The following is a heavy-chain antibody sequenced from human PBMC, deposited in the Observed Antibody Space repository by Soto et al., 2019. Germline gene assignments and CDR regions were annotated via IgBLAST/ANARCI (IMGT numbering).Heavy chain of an antibody. CDR1: CYSISSGYY. CDR3: ARDHLRGSSTH. CDR2: IYHSGST. V-gene: IGHV4-38-2*02. J-gene: IGHJ1*01. D-gene: IGHD6-6*01. Sequence: PSETLSLTCAVSCYSISSGYYWGWIRQPPGKGLEWIGSIYHSGSTYYNPSLKSRVTISVDTSKNQFSLKLSSVTAADTAVYYCARDHLRGSSTHWGQGTLVTVSS.